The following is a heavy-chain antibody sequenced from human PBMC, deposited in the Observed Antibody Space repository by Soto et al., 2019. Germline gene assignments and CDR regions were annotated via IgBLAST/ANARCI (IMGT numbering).Heavy chain of an antibody. D-gene: IGHD3-22*01. J-gene: IGHJ4*02. V-gene: IGHV1-18*04. Sequence: ASVKVSCKASGYTFTSYGISWVRQAPGQGLEWMGWISAYNGNTNYAQKLQGRVTMTTDTSTSTAYVELRSLRSDDTAVYYCARVSYYDSSGCGDYWGQGTLVTVSS. CDR3: ARVSYYDSSGCGDY. CDR2: ISAYNGNT. CDR1: GYTFTSYG.